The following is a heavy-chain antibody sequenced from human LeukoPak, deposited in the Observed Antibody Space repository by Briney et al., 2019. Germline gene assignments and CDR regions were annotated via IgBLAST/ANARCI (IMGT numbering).Heavy chain of an antibody. V-gene: IGHV3-15*01. Sequence: PGGSLRLSCGASGFTFRNAWMTWVRQAPGKGLEWVGHIRSETHGGTTDYASFVKGRFVISRDDSKNTLYLQMSSLKTEDTAVYYCSTTLQAAAGMDVWGKGTTVTVSS. CDR3: STTLQAAAGMDV. J-gene: IGHJ6*04. CDR2: IRSETHGGTT. CDR1: GFTFRNAW. D-gene: IGHD6-13*01.